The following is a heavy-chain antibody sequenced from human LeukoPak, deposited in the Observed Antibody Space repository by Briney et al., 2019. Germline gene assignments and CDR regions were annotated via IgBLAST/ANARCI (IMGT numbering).Heavy chain of an antibody. CDR1: GYTFTSYY. J-gene: IGHJ5*02. CDR3: ARDHDYGDYVPDTNWFDP. D-gene: IGHD4-17*01. Sequence: ASVKVSCKASGYTFTSYYMHRVRQAPGQGLEWMGIINPSGGSTSYAQKFQGRVTMTRDTSTGTVYMELSSLRSEDTAVYYCARDHDYGDYVPDTNWFDPWGQGTLVTVSS. V-gene: IGHV1-46*01. CDR2: INPSGGST.